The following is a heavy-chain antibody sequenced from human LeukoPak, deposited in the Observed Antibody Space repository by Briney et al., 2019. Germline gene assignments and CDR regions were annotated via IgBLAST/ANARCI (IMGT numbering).Heavy chain of an antibody. CDR1: GYTFTSYG. CDR3: ARDRDIVVVPAAYDY. CDR2: ISTYNGNT. V-gene: IGHV1-18*01. Sequence: ASVKVSCKASGYTFTSYGISWVRQAPGQGLEWMGWISTYNGNTNYAQKLQGRVTMTTDTSTSTAYMELRSLRSDDTAAYYCARDRDIVVVPAAYDYWGQGTLVTVSS. J-gene: IGHJ4*02. D-gene: IGHD2-2*01.